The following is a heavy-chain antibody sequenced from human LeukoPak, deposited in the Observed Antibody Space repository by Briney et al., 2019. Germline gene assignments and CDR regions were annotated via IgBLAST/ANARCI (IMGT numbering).Heavy chain of an antibody. V-gene: IGHV4-59*01. CDR1: GGSISSYY. Sequence: PSETLSLTCTVSGGSISSYYWSWIRQPPGKGLEWIGYIYYSGSTNYNPSLKSRVTISVDTSKNQFSLKLSSVTAADTAVYYCARVRSYDILTGYYYHFDYWGQGTLVTVSS. CDR3: ARVRSYDILTGYYYHFDY. CDR2: IYYSGST. D-gene: IGHD3-9*01. J-gene: IGHJ4*02.